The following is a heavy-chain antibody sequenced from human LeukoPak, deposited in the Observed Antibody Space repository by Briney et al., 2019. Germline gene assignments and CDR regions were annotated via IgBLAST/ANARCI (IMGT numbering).Heavy chain of an antibody. D-gene: IGHD3-16*01. V-gene: IGHV3-9*01. CDR1: GFTFDDYA. Sequence: SLRLSCAASGFTFDDYAMHWVRQAPGKGLEWVSGISWNSGSIGYADSVKGRFTISRDNAKNSLYLQMNSLRAEDTAVYYCARAGMKLGAFDIWGQGTMVTVSS. J-gene: IGHJ3*02. CDR2: ISWNSGSI. CDR3: ARAGMKLGAFDI.